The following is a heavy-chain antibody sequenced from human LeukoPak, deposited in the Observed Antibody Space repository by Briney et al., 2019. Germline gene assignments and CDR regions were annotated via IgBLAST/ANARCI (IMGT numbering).Heavy chain of an antibody. D-gene: IGHD3-22*01. J-gene: IGHJ6*02. V-gene: IGHV3-48*04. CDR2: ISSSSSTI. CDR3: ARDFRGETYYYDSSGYSDYYGMDV. CDR1: GFTFSSYS. Sequence: GGSLRLSCAASGFTFSSYSMNWVRQAPGKGLEWVSYISSSSSTIYYADSVKGRFTISRDNAKNSLYLQMNSLRAEDTAVYYCARDFRGETYYYDSSGYSDYYGMDVWGQGATVTVSS.